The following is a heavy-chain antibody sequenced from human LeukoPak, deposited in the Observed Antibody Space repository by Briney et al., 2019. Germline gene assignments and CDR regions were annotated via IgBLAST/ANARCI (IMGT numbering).Heavy chain of an antibody. CDR2: IYYSGST. Sequence: PSETLSLTCTVSGGSISSYYWSWIRQPPGKGLEWIGYIYYSGSTNYNPSLKSRVTISVDTSKNQFSLKLSSVTAADTAVYYCARRNSSGWYDWYFDLWGHGTLVTVSS. D-gene: IGHD6-19*01. V-gene: IGHV4-59*01. CDR1: GGSISSYY. J-gene: IGHJ2*01. CDR3: ARRNSSGWYDWYFDL.